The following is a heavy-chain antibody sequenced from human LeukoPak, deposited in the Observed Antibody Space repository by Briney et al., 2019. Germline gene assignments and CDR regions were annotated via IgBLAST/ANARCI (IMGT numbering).Heavy chain of an antibody. V-gene: IGHV4-59*08. CDR2: VYYVGNS. CDR1: GGSVIGYY. D-gene: IGHD5-18*01. J-gene: IGHJ4*02. Sequence: SETLSLTCTVSGGSVIGYYWIWIRQPPENGLEWVGYVYYVGNSNYNPSLRSRVTISIDPSRNQFSLQLSSVTAADTAVYYCARLSLDESGYRPDYWGQGTLVTVSP. CDR3: ARLSLDESGYRPDY.